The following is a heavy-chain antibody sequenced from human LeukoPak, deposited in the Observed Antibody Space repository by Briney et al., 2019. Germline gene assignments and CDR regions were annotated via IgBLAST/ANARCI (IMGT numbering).Heavy chain of an antibody. CDR3: ARDITYGDYADAFDI. CDR1: GYTFTGYY. Sequence: APVKVSCKASGYTFTGYYMHWVRQAPGKGLEWMGRINPNSGGTNYAQKFQGRVTMTRDTSISTAYMELSRLRSDDTAVYYCARDITYGDYADAFDIWGQGTMVTVSS. CDR2: INPNSGGT. J-gene: IGHJ3*02. D-gene: IGHD4-17*01. V-gene: IGHV1-2*06.